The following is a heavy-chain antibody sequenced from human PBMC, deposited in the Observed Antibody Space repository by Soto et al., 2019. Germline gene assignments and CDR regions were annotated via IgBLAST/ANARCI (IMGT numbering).Heavy chain of an antibody. Sequence: QVQLQESGPGLVKTSETLSLTCAVSNSSINSRFYWGWIRQPPGKGLEWIASIYHSGSTHYNPSLKSRATISVDTSNNQFSLRLSSVTAADTAVYYCARNTSGRNFDYWGQGTQVTVSS. CDR2: IYHSGST. CDR1: NSSINSRFY. J-gene: IGHJ4*02. D-gene: IGHD6-19*01. V-gene: IGHV4-38-2*01. CDR3: ARNTSGRNFDY.